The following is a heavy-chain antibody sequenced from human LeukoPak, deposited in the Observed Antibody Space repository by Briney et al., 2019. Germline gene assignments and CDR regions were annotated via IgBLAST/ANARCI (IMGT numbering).Heavy chain of an antibody. CDR3: AKDVSFYGDYVFDY. CDR1: GFTFDDYA. D-gene: IGHD4-17*01. V-gene: IGHV3-9*01. J-gene: IGHJ4*02. Sequence: PGGSLRLSCAASGFTFDDYAMHWVRQAPGKGLEWVSCISWNSGSIGYADSVKGRFTISRDNAKNSLYLQMNSLRAEDTALYYCAKDVSFYGDYVFDYWGQGTLVTVSS. CDR2: ISWNSGSI.